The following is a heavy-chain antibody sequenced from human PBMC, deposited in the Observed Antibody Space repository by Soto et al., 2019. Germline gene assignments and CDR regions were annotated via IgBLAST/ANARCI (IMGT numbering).Heavy chain of an antibody. CDR2: INPNNGNT. D-gene: IGHD1-20*01. J-gene: IGHJ3*02. V-gene: IGHV1-18*01. CDR3: ARDRGYNPDTFDI. Sequence: QVQLVQSGAEVKKPGASVKVSCKASGYTFTTYGISWVRQAPGQGLEWIGWINPNNGNTNYAQKLHGRVTMTTDTSTSTSNMELRSLGSDHTAVYYCARDRGYNPDTFDIWGQGTMVTVSS. CDR1: GYTFTTYG.